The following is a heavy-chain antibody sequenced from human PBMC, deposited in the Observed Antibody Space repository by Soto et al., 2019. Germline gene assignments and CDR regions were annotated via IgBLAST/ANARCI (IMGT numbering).Heavy chain of an antibody. CDR2: INPYRGAT. D-gene: IGHD4-4*01. CDR1: GYSFTDYY. V-gene: IGHV1-2*02. J-gene: IGHJ5*02. CDR3: AREDSSNWFDP. Sequence: GASVKVSCKASGYSFTDYYMHWVRQAPGQGLEWMGWINPYRGATNYAQKFQGRVIMSRDTSISTAYMELNRLRLDDTAVYFCAREDSSNWFDPWGQGSLVTVSS.